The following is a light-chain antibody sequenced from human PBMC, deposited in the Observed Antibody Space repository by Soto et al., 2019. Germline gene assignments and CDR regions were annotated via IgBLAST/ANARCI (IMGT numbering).Light chain of an antibody. V-gene: IGKV1-5*03. CDR1: QNIYNW. J-gene: IGKJ1*01. CDR3: QQYSSDWT. Sequence: DMPMTQSPSTLSASVGDRVTITCRATQNIYNWLAWYQQKPGRAPKLLIYKASSLESGVPSRFSGSGSGTEFTLTISRLQPDDFATYYCQQYSSDWTFGQGTKVEI. CDR2: KAS.